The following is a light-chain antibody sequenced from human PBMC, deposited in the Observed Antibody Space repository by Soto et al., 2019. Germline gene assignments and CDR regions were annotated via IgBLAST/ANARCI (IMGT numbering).Light chain of an antibody. CDR2: DVT. Sequence: QSVLTQPASVSGSPGQSITISCTGTSSDIGSYNYVSWYQQHPGKAPKLIIYDVTNRPAGISSRFSASKSGDTASLTISVLQADDEADYFCSSSQSTSTPYVFGTGTKVTVL. J-gene: IGLJ1*01. V-gene: IGLV2-14*03. CDR3: SSSQSTSTPYV. CDR1: SSDIGSYNY.